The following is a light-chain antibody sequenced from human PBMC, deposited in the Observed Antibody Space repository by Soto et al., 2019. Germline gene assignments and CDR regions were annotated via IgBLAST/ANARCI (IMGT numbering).Light chain of an antibody. V-gene: IGKV3-11*01. CDR3: QQRSNWPTIT. Sequence: EIVLTQSPATLSLSPGERATLSCRASQSVSSYLAWYQQKPGQAPRLLIYDASNRANGIPARFSGSGSGTDFTLTISSLEPEDFAVYYCQQRSNWPTITFGQGTKVDIK. CDR1: QSVSSY. CDR2: DAS. J-gene: IGKJ1*01.